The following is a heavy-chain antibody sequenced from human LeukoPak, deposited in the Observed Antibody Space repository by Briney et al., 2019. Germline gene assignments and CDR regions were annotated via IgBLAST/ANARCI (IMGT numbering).Heavy chain of an antibody. D-gene: IGHD3-10*01. CDR1: GFTFSGYW. CDR2: TNPDGSTT. CDR3: ARETPRGGRYYFDY. V-gene: IGHV3-74*03. Sequence: PGGSLRLSCAASGFTFSGYWMHWVRQAPGKGLAWVSRTNPDGSTTTYADSVKGRFTISRDNAKNTLYLQMNSLRAEDTALYYCARETPRGGRYYFDYWGQGALVTVSS. J-gene: IGHJ4*02.